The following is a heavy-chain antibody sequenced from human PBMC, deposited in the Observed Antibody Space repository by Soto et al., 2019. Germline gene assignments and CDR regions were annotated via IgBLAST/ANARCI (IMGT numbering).Heavy chain of an antibody. J-gene: IGHJ5*02. CDR3: ASSYCGGDCYKNWFDP. Sequence: SETLSLTCTVSGGSISIISYYWGWIRQPPGKGLEWIGSIYYSGSTDYNPSLKSRVTISVDTSKNQFSLKLSSVTAADTAVYYCASSYCGGDCYKNWFDPWGQGTLVTVSS. CDR2: IYYSGST. V-gene: IGHV4-39*01. CDR1: GGSISIISYY. D-gene: IGHD2-21*02.